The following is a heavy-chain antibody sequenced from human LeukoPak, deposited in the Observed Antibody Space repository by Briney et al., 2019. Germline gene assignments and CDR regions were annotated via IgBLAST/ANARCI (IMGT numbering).Heavy chain of an antibody. CDR1: GYSFTSYW. CDR2: ISYDGSNK. CDR3: ARGLSPIAVAGTGRYNWFDP. Sequence: GESLKISCKGSGYSFTSYWIGWVRQAPGKGLEWVAVISYDGSNKYYADSVKGRFTISRDNSKNTLYLQMNSLRAEDTAVYYCARGLSPIAVAGTGRYNWFDPWGQGTLVTVSS. V-gene: IGHV3-30*19. J-gene: IGHJ5*02. D-gene: IGHD6-19*01.